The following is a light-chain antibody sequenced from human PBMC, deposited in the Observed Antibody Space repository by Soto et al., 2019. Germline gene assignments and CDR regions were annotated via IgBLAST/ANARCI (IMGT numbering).Light chain of an antibody. CDR2: KTS. V-gene: IGKV1-5*03. Sequence: DIQMTQSPSTLSASVGDRVTITCRASQSIGVWLAWYQQKPGTAPKLLIYKTSTLDSGVPLRFSGSGSGTEFTLTISSLQPDDLATYYCQQYINYFRTFGQGTKVEIK. J-gene: IGKJ1*01. CDR3: QQYINYFRT. CDR1: QSIGVW.